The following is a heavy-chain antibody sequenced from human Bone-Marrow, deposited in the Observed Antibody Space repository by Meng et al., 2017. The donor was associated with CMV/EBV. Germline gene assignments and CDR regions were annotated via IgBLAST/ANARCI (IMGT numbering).Heavy chain of an antibody. J-gene: IGHJ4*02. V-gene: IGHV3-15*01. CDR1: FTFSNDW. Sequence: FTFSNDWMSWVRQAPGKGLEWVGRIKSKTDGGTTDYAAPVKGRFTISRDDSKNTLYLQMNSLKTEDTAVYYCTTRGDYGGKEYYFDYWGQGTLVTVSS. D-gene: IGHD4-23*01. CDR2: IKSKTDGGTT. CDR3: TTRGDYGGKEYYFDY.